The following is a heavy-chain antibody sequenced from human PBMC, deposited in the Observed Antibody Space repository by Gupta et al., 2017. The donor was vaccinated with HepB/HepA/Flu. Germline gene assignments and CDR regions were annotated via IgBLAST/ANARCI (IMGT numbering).Heavy chain of an antibody. Sequence: QVQLVQSGAEVKKPGSSVKVSCKASGGTFSSYAISWVRQAPGQGLEWMGGIIPIFGTANYAQKFQGRVTITADESTSTAYMELSSLRSEDTAVYYCASSASRFSSSPQYYYYYYMDVWGKGTTVTVSS. J-gene: IGHJ6*03. CDR3: ASSASRFSSSPQYYYYYYMDV. V-gene: IGHV1-69*01. CDR1: GGTFSSYA. CDR2: IIPIFGTA. D-gene: IGHD6-13*01.